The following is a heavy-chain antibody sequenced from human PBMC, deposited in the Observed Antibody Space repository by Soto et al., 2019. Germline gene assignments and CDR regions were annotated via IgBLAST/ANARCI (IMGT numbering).Heavy chain of an antibody. Sequence: QVQLVQSGAEVRKPGDSVKVSCEASGYTFTSYDIYWVRQATGQGLEWMGWMNPNTGNSGYAQKFQGRVTMTSDTYISTAHMELSSLRSEDTAVYYCARRAETNGWNGYGADKYYFDFWGQGTLVTVSS. CDR2: MNPNTGNS. D-gene: IGHD1-1*01. CDR3: ARRAETNGWNGYGADKYYFDF. CDR1: GYTFTSYD. J-gene: IGHJ4*02. V-gene: IGHV1-8*01.